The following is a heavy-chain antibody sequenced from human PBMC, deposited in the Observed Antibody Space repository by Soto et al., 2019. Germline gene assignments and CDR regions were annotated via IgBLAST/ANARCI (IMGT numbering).Heavy chain of an antibody. Sequence: ASVKVSCKDSGYTFTSYGIRWVRQAPGQRLEWMGWISAYNGNTNYAQKLQGRVTMTTDTSTSTAYMELRSLRSDDTAVYYCARSYYDFWSGYSLPHYFDYWGQGTLVTVSS. CDR2: ISAYNGNT. CDR1: GYTFTSYG. V-gene: IGHV1-18*01. D-gene: IGHD3-3*01. CDR3: ARSYYDFWSGYSLPHYFDY. J-gene: IGHJ4*02.